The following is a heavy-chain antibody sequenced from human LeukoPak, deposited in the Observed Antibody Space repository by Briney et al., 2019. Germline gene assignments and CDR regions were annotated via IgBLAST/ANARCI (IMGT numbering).Heavy chain of an antibody. CDR3: ASSPGGTGAFDV. Sequence: SETLSLTCTVSGGSINVYYWSWIRQPPGQGLEWIGYIYYSGSSDYNPSLKSRVTISVDTSKNQFSLKLSSVTAADTAVYYCASSPGGTGAFDVWGQGTMVTVSS. CDR2: IYYSGSS. CDR1: GGSINVYY. D-gene: IGHD1-1*01. V-gene: IGHV4-59*01. J-gene: IGHJ3*01.